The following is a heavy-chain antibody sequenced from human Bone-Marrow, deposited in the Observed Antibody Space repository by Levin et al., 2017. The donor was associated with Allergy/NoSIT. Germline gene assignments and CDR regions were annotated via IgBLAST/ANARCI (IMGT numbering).Heavy chain of an antibody. V-gene: IGHV3-15*01. J-gene: IGHJ3*02. CDR3: TTDPVWLVAAGRWAFDI. CDR2: IKSKTDGGTT. CDR1: GFTFSNAW. D-gene: IGHD2-15*01. Sequence: PGGSLRLSCAASGFTFSNAWMSWVRQAPGKGLEWVGRIKSKTDGGTTDYAAPVKGRFTISRDDSKNTLYLQMNSLKTEDTAVYYCTTDPVWLVAAGRWAFDIWGQGTMVTVSS.